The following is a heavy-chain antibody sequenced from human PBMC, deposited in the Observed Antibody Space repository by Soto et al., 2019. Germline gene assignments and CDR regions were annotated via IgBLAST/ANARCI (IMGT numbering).Heavy chain of an antibody. CDR2: ISDDGNTK. J-gene: IGHJ4*02. V-gene: IGHV3-30-3*01. D-gene: IGHD3-22*01. Sequence: QVQLVESGGGVVQPGTSLRLSCAASGFTFSTYAMYWVRQAPGRGLEWVAVISDDGNTKYYADSVKGRFTISRDNSRNALYLQIYSLRAEDAAVSYCASSYFYDSGGYYPFDYGGQGTRVTVSS. CDR3: ASSYFYDSGGYYPFDY. CDR1: GFTFSTYA.